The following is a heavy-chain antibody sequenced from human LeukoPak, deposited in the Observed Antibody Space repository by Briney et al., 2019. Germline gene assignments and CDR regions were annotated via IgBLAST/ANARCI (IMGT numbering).Heavy chain of an antibody. CDR1: GYSFTNYW. V-gene: IGHV5-51*01. D-gene: IGHD2-15*01. CDR3: ARLRYCSGGSCYSWSPDY. CDR2: IYPADSDT. Sequence: GESLKISCKGSGYSFTNYWIAWVRQMPGKGLEWMGMIYPADSDTRYSPSFQGQVTISADKSISTAYLQWSSLKASDTAMYYCARLRYCSGGSCYSWSPDYWGQGTLVTVSS. J-gene: IGHJ4*02.